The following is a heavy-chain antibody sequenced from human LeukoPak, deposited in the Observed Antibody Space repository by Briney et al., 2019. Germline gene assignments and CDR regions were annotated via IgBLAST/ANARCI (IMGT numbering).Heavy chain of an antibody. D-gene: IGHD2-21*02. J-gene: IGHJ5*02. V-gene: IGHV3-21*01. CDR1: GFTFVDYS. CDR3: AKDRLAVVTASWFDL. Sequence: GGSLRLSCGASGFTFVDYSMNWVRQAPGKGLEWVSSISTTSSYKYYADSVKGRFTISRDNAKKSLYLQMNSLRVEDTAVYYCAKDRLAVVTASWFDLWGQGTLVTVSS. CDR2: ISTTSSYK.